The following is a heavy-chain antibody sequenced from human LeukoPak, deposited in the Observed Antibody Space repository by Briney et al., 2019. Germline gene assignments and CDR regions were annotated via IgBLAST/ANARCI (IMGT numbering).Heavy chain of an antibody. V-gene: IGHV1-69*01. CDR2: IIPIFGTA. Sequence: SVKVSCKASVCTFSSYAISWVRQAPGQGLEWMGGIIPIFGTANYAQKFQGRVTITADESTSTAYMELSSLRSEDTAVYYCARFYYDILTGYYPYWGQGTLVTVSS. J-gene: IGHJ4*02. D-gene: IGHD3-9*01. CDR3: ARFYYDILTGYYPY. CDR1: VCTFSSYA.